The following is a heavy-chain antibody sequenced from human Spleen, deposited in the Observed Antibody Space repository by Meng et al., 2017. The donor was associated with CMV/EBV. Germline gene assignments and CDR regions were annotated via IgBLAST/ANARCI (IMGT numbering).Heavy chain of an antibody. CDR1: GYTFTGYY. V-gene: IGHV1-2*02. Sequence: ASVKVSCKASGYTFTGYYMNWVRQAPGQGLEWMGWINPNSGGTNYAQKFQGRVTLTRDTSISTAYMELSSLRSEDTAVYYCAREMGDSSGQEAFDIWGQGTMVTVSS. CDR2: INPNSGGT. J-gene: IGHJ3*02. D-gene: IGHD3-22*01. CDR3: AREMGDSSGQEAFDI.